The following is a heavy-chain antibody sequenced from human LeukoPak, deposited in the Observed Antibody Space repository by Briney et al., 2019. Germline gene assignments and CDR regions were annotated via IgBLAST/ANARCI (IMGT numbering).Heavy chain of an antibody. D-gene: IGHD6-13*01. CDR3: ARAHSSSWSPPGY. CDR1: GYTFTGYY. Sequence: ASVKVSCKASGYTFTGYYMHWVRQAPGQGLEWMGWINPNSGGTNYAQKFQGRVTMTRDTSISTAHMELSRLRSDDTAVYYCARAHSSSWSPPGYWGQGTLVTVSS. J-gene: IGHJ4*02. CDR2: INPNSGGT. V-gene: IGHV1-2*02.